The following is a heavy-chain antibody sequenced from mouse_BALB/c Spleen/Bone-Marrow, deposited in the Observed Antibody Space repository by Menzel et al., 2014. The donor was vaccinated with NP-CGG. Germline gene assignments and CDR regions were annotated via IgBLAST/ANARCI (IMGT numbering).Heavy chain of an antibody. V-gene: IGHV1-9*01. D-gene: IGHD2-10*02. J-gene: IGHJ3*01. CDR1: GYTFCGYW. CDR3: ARSQYGNLHPFAN. Sequence: QVQLQQSGAELMKPGASVKISCKATGYTFCGYWIEWVKPRPGHGLEWIGELLPGGNNTIYNENYKGKATLTADTSSNTAYMQHSSLTSEDSAVYYCARSQYGNLHPFANWGQGTLVTGSA. CDR2: LLPGGNNT.